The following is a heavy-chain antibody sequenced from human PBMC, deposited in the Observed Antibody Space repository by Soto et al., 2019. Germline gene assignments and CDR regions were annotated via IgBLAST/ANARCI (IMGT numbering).Heavy chain of an antibody. CDR3: ARRHLGLDLWFGEFFDY. V-gene: IGHV4-39*01. Sequence: SETLSLTCTVSGGSISSSSYYWGWIRQPPGKGLEWIGSIYYSGSTYYNPSLKSRVTISVDTSKNQFSLKLSSVTAADTAVYYCARRHLGLDLWFGEFFDYWGQGTLVTVSS. CDR2: IYYSGST. D-gene: IGHD3-10*01. CDR1: GGSISSSSYY. J-gene: IGHJ4*02.